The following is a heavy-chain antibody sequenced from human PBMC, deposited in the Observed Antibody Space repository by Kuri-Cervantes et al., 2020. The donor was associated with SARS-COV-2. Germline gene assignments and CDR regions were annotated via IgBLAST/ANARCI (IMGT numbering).Heavy chain of an antibody. CDR2: IYYSGST. V-gene: IGHV4-30-4*08. Sequence: LRLSCTVSGGSISSGDYYWSWIRQPPGKGLEWIGYIYYSGSTYYNPSLKSRVTISVDTSKNQFSLKLSSVTAADPAVYYCAGTLTRFLEWFLFDYWGQGTLVTVSS. CDR1: GGSISSGDYY. J-gene: IGHJ4*02. D-gene: IGHD3-3*01. CDR3: AGTLTRFLEWFLFDY.